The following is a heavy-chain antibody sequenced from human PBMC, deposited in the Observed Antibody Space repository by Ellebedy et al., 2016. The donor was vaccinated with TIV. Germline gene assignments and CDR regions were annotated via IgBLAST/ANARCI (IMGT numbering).Heavy chain of an antibody. D-gene: IGHD3-22*01. CDR2: IHPSGGST. CDR1: GYTFTSYG. J-gene: IGHJ4*02. V-gene: IGHV1-46*01. CDR3: AREGSGYYIDY. Sequence: ASVKVFCKASGYTFTSYGISWVRQAPGQGLEWMGMIHPSGGSTSYAQEFQGRVTMTRDTSTSTVYMELSSLRSEDTAVHYCAREGSGYYIDYWGQGTLVTVSS.